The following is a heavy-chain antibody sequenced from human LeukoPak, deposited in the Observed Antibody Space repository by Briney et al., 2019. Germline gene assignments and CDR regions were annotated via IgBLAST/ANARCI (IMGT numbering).Heavy chain of an antibody. J-gene: IGHJ4*02. Sequence: ASVNVSCKASGYTFTGYYMHWVRQAPGQGLEWVGRINPNSGGTSYAQKFQGRVTMTRDTSISAAYMELSRLRSGDTAVYYCARERAVQGYCSGANCYINDYWGQGTLVTVSS. CDR1: GYTFTGYY. V-gene: IGHV1-2*06. D-gene: IGHD2-15*01. CDR3: ARERAVQGYCSGANCYINDY. CDR2: INPNSGGT.